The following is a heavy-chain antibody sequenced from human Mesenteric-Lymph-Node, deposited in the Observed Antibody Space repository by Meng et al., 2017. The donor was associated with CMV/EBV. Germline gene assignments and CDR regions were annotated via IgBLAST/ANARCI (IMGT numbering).Heavy chain of an antibody. Sequence: GESLKISCAASGFTFSRYWMHWVRQAPGKGLVWVSRINSDGSSTSYADSVKGRFTISRDNAKNTLYLQMNSLRAEDTAVYYCAKEEGAAAAGTAIDYWGQGTLVTVS. CDR3: AKEEGAAAAGTAIDY. V-gene: IGHV3-74*01. J-gene: IGHJ4*02. CDR2: INSDGSST. CDR1: GFTFSRYW. D-gene: IGHD6-13*01.